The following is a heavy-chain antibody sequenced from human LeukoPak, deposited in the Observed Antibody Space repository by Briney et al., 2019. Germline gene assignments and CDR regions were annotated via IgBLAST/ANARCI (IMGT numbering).Heavy chain of an antibody. V-gene: IGHV4-34*01. CDR2: INHSGST. Sequence: PSETLSLTCAVYGGSFSGYYWSWIRQPLGKGLEWIGEINHSGSTNYNPSLKSRVTISVDTSKNQFSLKLSSVTAADTAVYYCARAVGSFDWLPLFDYWGQGTLVTVSS. CDR3: ARAVGSFDWLPLFDY. CDR1: GGSFSGYY. J-gene: IGHJ4*02. D-gene: IGHD3-9*01.